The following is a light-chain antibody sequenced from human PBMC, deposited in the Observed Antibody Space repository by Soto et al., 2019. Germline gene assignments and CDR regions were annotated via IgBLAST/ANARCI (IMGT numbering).Light chain of an antibody. Sequence: QSVRTQPPSASGAPGQRVTISCSGGSSNIGSHTVSWYQQLPGAAPTLLIYTNDQRPSGVPDRFSGSKSGTSASLAISGLQSEDEADYYCAAWDDSLNGYVFGTGTKVTVL. V-gene: IGLV1-44*01. CDR3: AAWDDSLNGYV. CDR1: SSNIGSHT. J-gene: IGLJ1*01. CDR2: TND.